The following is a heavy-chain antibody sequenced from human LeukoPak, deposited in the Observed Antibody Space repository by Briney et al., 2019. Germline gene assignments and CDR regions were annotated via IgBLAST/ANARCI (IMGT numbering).Heavy chain of an antibody. Sequence: GGSLRLSCAASGFTFTNYWMSWVRQAPGKGLELVANIKQDRSEKYYVDSVKGRFTISRDNAKNSLYLQMNSLRAEDTAVYYCARTGGSYPYYFEYWGQGTLVTVSS. CDR1: GFTFTNYW. D-gene: IGHD1-26*01. V-gene: IGHV3-7*01. CDR3: ARTGGSYPYYFEY. CDR2: IKQDRSEK. J-gene: IGHJ4*02.